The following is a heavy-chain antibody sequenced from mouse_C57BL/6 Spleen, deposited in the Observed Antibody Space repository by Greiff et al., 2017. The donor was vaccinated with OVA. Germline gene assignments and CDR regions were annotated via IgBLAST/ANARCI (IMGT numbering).Heavy chain of an antibody. CDR1: GFTFSDYG. Sequence: EVMLVESGGGLVKPGGSLKLSCAASGFTFSDYGMHWVRQAPEKGLEWVAYISSGSSNIYYAETVKGRFTISRDNAKNTLFLQMTSLRSEYTTMYYCARDYSIYDAMDYWGQGTSVTVSS. CDR2: ISSGSSNI. J-gene: IGHJ4*01. D-gene: IGHD2-5*01. V-gene: IGHV5-17*01. CDR3: ARDYSIYDAMDY.